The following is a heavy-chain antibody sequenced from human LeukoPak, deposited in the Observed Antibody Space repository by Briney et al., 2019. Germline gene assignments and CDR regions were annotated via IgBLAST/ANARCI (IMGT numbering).Heavy chain of an antibody. CDR2: IHYSGTT. V-gene: IGHV4-39*01. J-gene: IGHJ4*02. Sequence: SETLSLTCTVSGGSISSGTYYWGWIRQAPGKGLEWIGSIHYSGTTYYNPSLKSRVTISVDTSKTRSSLKVNSVTAADTAVYYCARHRYSYGSMNDYWGQGTLVTVSS. CDR1: GGSISSGTYY. CDR3: ARHRYSYGSMNDY. D-gene: IGHD5-18*01.